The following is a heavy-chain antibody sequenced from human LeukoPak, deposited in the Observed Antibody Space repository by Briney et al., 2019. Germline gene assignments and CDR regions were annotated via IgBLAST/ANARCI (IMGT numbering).Heavy chain of an antibody. V-gene: IGHV3-30-3*01. CDR2: MSYNGNNK. D-gene: IGHD1-1*01. CDR1: GLTFINYP. Sequence: GGSQRLSCAASGLTFINYPIHWVRQAPGKGLEWMAVMSYNGNNKYYADSVKGRFTISRDNSKTTLYLQMDRLGPGDTAVYYCARGASGTFSWFDSWGQGTLVTVSS. CDR3: ARGASGTFSWFDS. J-gene: IGHJ5*01.